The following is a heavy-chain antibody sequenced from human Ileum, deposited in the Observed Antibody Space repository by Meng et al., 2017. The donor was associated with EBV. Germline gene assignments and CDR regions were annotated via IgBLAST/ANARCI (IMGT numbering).Heavy chain of an antibody. J-gene: IGHJ2*01. CDR3: AREGLVGDFRYFDI. Sequence: QVQLVQSGAEVKKPGAAVKVSCKASAYTFAGYYMHWVRQAPGQGLEWMGRINPNSGGANYAQKFQGRVTMTRDTSISTAYMELSRLRSDDTAVYYCAREGLVGDFRYFDIWGRGTLVTVSS. CDR2: INPNSGGA. D-gene: IGHD3-16*01. CDR1: AYTFAGYY. V-gene: IGHV1-2*06.